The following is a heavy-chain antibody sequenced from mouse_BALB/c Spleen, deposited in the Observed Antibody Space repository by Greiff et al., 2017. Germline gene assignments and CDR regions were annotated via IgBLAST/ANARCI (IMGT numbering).Heavy chain of an antibody. V-gene: IGHV5-6-5*01. J-gene: IGHJ4*01. CDR2: ISSGGST. CDR1: GFTFSSYA. D-gene: IGHD1-1*01. CDR3: ARDYYGSYYAMDY. Sequence: DVHLVESGGGLVKPGGSLKLSCAASGFTFSSYAMSWVRQTPEKRLEWVASISSGGSTYYPDSVKGRFTISRDNARNILYLQMSSLRSEDTAMYYCARDYYGSYYAMDYWGQGTSVTVSS.